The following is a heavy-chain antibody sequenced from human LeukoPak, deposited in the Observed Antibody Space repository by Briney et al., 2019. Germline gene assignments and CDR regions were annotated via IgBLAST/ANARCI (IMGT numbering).Heavy chain of an antibody. J-gene: IGHJ4*02. CDR2: INHSGST. CDR1: GGSFSGYY. Sequence: SETLSLTCAVYGGSFSGYYWSWIRQPPGKGLEWIGEINHSGSTNYNPSLQSRVTISVDTSKNQFSLKLSSVTAADTAVYYCARVRGIQLWLQRYYFDYWGQGTLVTVSS. CDR3: ARVRGIQLWLQRYYFDY. V-gene: IGHV4-34*01. D-gene: IGHD5-18*01.